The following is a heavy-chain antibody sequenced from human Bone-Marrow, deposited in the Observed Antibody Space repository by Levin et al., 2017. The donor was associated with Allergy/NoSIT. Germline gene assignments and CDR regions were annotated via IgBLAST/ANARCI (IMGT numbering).Heavy chain of an antibody. D-gene: IGHD3-16*02. Sequence: ASVKVSCKASGYTFTQYPMNWVRQAPGQGLEWMGWINTNTGSPTYAQGFTGRFIFSLDTSVSMAYLEITGLKAEDSAVYYCTRDHRSCKTNSRYKYWMDSWGQGTLVNVSS. CDR1: GYTFTQYP. CDR3: TRDHRSCKTNSRYKYWMDS. J-gene: IGHJ5*01. CDR2: INTNTGSP. V-gene: IGHV7-4-1*04.